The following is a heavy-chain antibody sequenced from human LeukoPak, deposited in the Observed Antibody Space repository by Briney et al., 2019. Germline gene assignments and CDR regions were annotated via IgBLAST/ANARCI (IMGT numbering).Heavy chain of an antibody. D-gene: IGHD3-9*01. J-gene: IGHJ3*02. CDR3: ARDSNGILTGQGAFDI. V-gene: IGHV1-46*01. CDR2: INPSGGST. CDR1: GYTFTSYY. Sequence: ASVKVSCKASGYTFTSYYMHWVRQAPGQGLEWMGIINPSGGSTSYAQKFQGRVTMTRDTSTSTVYMELSSLRSEDTAVYYCARDSNGILTGQGAFDIWGQGTMVTVSS.